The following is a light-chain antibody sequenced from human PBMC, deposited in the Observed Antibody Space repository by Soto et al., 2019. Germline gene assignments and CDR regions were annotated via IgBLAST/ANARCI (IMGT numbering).Light chain of an antibody. CDR2: NTS. CDR3: LLYYGAAGV. CDR1: TGAVTSGYY. J-gene: IGLJ2*01. Sequence: QAVVTQEPSLTVSPGGTVTLTCASGTGAVTSGYYPNWFQQKPGQAPRALIYNTSNKHSWTPARFSGSLLGGKAALTLSGVQPEDEAEYFCLLYYGAAGVFGGGTKLTVL. V-gene: IGLV7-43*01.